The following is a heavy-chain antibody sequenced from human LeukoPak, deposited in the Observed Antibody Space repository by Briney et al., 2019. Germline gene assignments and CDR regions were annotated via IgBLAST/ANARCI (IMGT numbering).Heavy chain of an antibody. CDR2: INHSGST. Sequence: PSETLSLTCTVSGGSISSSSYYWGWIRQPPGKGLEWIGEINHSGSTNYNPSLKSRVTISIDTSKNQFSLKLNSVTAADTAVYYCARPLRCSGNNCYMDNWFDPWGQGSLVTVSS. V-gene: IGHV4-39*07. CDR1: GGSISSSSYY. D-gene: IGHD2-2*02. CDR3: ARPLRCSGNNCYMDNWFDP. J-gene: IGHJ5*02.